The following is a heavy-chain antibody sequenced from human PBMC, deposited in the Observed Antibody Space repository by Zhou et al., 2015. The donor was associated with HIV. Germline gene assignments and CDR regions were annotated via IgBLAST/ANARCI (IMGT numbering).Heavy chain of an antibody. D-gene: IGHD6-13*01. Sequence: VQLVQSGAELKKPGASVKVSCKASGGTFSSSGLSWVRQAPGQGLEWMGGFIPIFGTAFYAQKVQGRVTITADESTSTAYMELSSLRSEDTAVYYCARGYSSSWYFDYWGQGTLVTVSS. CDR3: ARGYSSSWYFDY. V-gene: IGHV1-69*12. CDR2: FIPIFGTA. CDR1: GGTFSSSG. J-gene: IGHJ4*02.